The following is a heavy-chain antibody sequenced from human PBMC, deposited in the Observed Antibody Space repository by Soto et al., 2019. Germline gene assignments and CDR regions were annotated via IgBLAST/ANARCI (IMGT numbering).Heavy chain of an antibody. D-gene: IGHD6-25*01. CDR3: ARSGNKKSWFDP. CDR1: GGSVSNFY. Sequence: SETLSLTCTVSGGSVSNFYWNWIRQPAGKRLEWIGRIYTSGSTNYNPSLRSRVTMSIDTSRNQFSLKLNSVTPADTAVYYCARSGNKKSWFDPWGQGTLVTVSS. V-gene: IGHV4-4*07. J-gene: IGHJ5*02. CDR2: IYTSGST.